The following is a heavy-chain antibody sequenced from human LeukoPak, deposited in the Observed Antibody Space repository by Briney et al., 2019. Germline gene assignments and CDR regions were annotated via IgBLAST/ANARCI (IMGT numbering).Heavy chain of an antibody. V-gene: IGHV4-39*07. CDR2: SHYSGST. D-gene: IGHD3-22*01. Sequence: SETLSLTCTVSGDPISSSSYYWGWIRQPPGKGLEWIEISHYSGSTYYDPSLKSRVTISVDTSKNQFSLRLSSVTAADTAVYYCATHGDYYDTSGYPHVFDCWGQGALVTVSS. CDR3: ATHGDYYDTSGYPHVFDC. CDR1: GDPISSSSYY. J-gene: IGHJ4*02.